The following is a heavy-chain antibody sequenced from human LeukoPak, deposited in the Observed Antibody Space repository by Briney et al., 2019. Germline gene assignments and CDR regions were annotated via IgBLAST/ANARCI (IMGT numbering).Heavy chain of an antibody. V-gene: IGHV1-2*02. CDR2: VNPNSGGT. CDR3: ARDRPEYYYDSSGYMVHYFDY. CDR1: VYTFTGYY. Sequence: GASVKVSCKASVYTFTGYYMHWVRQAPGQGLEWMGWVNPNSGGTNYAQKFQGRVTMTRDTSISTAYMELSRLRSDDTAVYYCARDRPEYYYDSSGYMVHYFDYWGQGTLVTVSS. J-gene: IGHJ4*02. D-gene: IGHD3-22*01.